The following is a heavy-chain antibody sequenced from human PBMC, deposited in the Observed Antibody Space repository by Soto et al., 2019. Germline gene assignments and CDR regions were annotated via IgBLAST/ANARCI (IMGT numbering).Heavy chain of an antibody. Sequence: GGSLRLSCAASGFTFSSYAMSWVRQAPGKGLEWVSAISGSGGSTYYADSVKGRFTISRDNSKNTLYLQMNSLRAEDTAVYYCANPRGDFWSGYHLDYWGQGTLVTVSS. D-gene: IGHD3-3*01. V-gene: IGHV3-23*01. CDR1: GFTFSSYA. CDR2: ISGSGGST. CDR3: ANPRGDFWSGYHLDY. J-gene: IGHJ4*02.